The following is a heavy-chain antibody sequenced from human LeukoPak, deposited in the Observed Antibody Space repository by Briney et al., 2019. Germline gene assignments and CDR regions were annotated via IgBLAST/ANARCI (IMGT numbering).Heavy chain of an antibody. CDR1: GFTFSTYS. J-gene: IGHJ3*02. D-gene: IGHD2-2*01. V-gene: IGHV3-21*01. CDR3: ARDQCSSTSCYGPDAFDI. CDR2: ISSSSSYI. Sequence: PGGSLRLSCAASGFTFSTYSMNWVRQAPGKGLEWVSSISSSSSYIYYADSVKDRFTISRDNAKNSLYLQMNSLRAEDTAVYYCARDQCSSTSCYGPDAFDIWGQGTMVTVSS.